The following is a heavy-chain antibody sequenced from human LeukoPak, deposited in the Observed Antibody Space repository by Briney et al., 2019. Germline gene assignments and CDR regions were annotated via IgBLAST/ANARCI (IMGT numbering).Heavy chain of an antibody. CDR1: RFTFSSYW. CDR3: ARGRPHGNDY. V-gene: IGHV3-74*01. Sequence: GGSLRLSCAASRFTFSSYWMNWVRQAPGKGLVWVSRIASDGSSTTYADSVKGRFSISRDNAKNTLYLQMNSLRVEDTAVYYCARGRPHGNDYWGQGTLVTVSS. CDR2: IASDGSST. J-gene: IGHJ4*02. D-gene: IGHD4-23*01.